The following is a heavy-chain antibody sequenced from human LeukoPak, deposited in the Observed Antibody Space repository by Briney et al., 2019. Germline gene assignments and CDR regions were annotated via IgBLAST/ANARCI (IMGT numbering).Heavy chain of an antibody. CDR2: IKQDGSEK. V-gene: IGHV3-7*01. J-gene: IGHJ4*02. D-gene: IGHD3-9*01. CDR1: GFPFSNYA. Sequence: GGSLRLSCAASGFPFSNYAMNWVRQAPGKGLEWVANIKQDGSEKYYVDSVKGRFAISRDNAKNSLYLQMNSLRAEDTAVYYCARELDYDILTGYSYYFDYWGQGTLVTVSS. CDR3: ARELDYDILTGYSYYFDY.